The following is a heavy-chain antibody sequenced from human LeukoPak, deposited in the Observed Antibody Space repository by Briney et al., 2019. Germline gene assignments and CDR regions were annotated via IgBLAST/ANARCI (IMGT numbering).Heavy chain of an antibody. J-gene: IGHJ4*02. CDR3: AREWRGAYFSY. CDR2: FSYSGST. CDR1: GGSIRGSDYY. V-gene: IGHV4-39*07. D-gene: IGHD3-16*01. Sequence: SETLPLTCTVSGGSIRGSDYYWGWIRQPPGKGLEWIGSFSYSGSTNYNPSLKSRVSLSEDTSQNQFSMKLTSVTAADTAVYYCAREWRGAYFSYWGQGTLVTVSS.